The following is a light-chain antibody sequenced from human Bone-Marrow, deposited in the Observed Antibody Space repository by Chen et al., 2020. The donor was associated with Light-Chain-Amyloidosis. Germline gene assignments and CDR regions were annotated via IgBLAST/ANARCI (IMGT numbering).Light chain of an antibody. V-gene: IGKV4-1*01. CDR2: WAS. CDR1: ESLLYRSNNKNY. CDR3: QQYYSTPYT. Sequence: DIVMTQSPDSLAVSLGERATINCKSSESLLYRSNNKNYLGWYQQKPGQSPKLLMYWASTRESGVPDRFSGSGSGRDFTLTISSLQAEEVAVYYCQQYYSTPYTFGQGTKLEIQ. J-gene: IGKJ2*01.